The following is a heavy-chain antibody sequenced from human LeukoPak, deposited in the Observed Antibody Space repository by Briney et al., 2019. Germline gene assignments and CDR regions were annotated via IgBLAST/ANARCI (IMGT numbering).Heavy chain of an antibody. CDR2: ISSSSSYI. Sequence: GGSLRLSCAASGFTFSSYSMNWVRQAPGKGLEWVSSISSSSSYIYYADSVKGRFTFSRDNAKNSLYLQMNSLRAEDTAVYYCARGDIVVVPAAPPDYWGQGTLVTVSS. J-gene: IGHJ4*02. D-gene: IGHD2-2*01. CDR3: ARGDIVVVPAAPPDY. CDR1: GFTFSSYS. V-gene: IGHV3-21*01.